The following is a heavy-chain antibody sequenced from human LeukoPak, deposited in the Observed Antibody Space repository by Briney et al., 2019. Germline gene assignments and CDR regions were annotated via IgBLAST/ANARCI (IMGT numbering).Heavy chain of an antibody. CDR1: GYTFTGYY. J-gene: IGHJ4*02. CDR3: ASLPYSYDSSGYNFDY. Sequence: ASVKGSCKASGYTFTGYYMHWVRQAPGQGLEWMGWINPNSGGTNYVQKFQGRVTMTRDTSISTAYMELSRLRSDDTAVYYCASLPYSYDSSGYNFDYWGQGTLVTVSS. V-gene: IGHV1-2*02. CDR2: INPNSGGT. D-gene: IGHD3-22*01.